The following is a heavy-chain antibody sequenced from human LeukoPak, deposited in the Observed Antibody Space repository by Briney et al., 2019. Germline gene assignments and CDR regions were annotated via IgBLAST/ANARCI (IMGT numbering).Heavy chain of an antibody. CDR3: ARHISIRGYFDY. J-gene: IGHJ4*02. Sequence: KPSETLSLTCTVSGGSISYYYWSWIRQPPGKGLEWIGYIYYSGSTNYNPSLKSRVTISVDTSKNQFSLKLSSVTAADTAVYYCARHISIRGYFDYWGQGTLVTVSS. CDR2: IYYSGST. D-gene: IGHD6-13*01. CDR1: GGSISYYY. V-gene: IGHV4-59*08.